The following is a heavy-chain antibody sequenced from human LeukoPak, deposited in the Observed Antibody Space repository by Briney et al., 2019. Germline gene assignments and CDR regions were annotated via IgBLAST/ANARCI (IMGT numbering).Heavy chain of an antibody. CDR1: GCTFNSYY. J-gene: IGHJ4*02. D-gene: IGHD2-15*01. V-gene: IGHV4-59*08. CDR3: ERSVSVGNYFVY. CDR2: IYYTGKN. Sequence: SETLSLTCAVSGCTFNSYYLGWIRQPPGKGLQWMGDIYYTGKNNYNPSLKSRVTISPDTSKDHLSLNVSSVRAADSVILHGERSVSVGNYFVYWGQGILVTVSS.